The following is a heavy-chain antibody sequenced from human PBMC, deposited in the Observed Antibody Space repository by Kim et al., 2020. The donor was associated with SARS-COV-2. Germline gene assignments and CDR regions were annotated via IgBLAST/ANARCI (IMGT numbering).Heavy chain of an antibody. D-gene: IGHD2-15*01. CDR1: GFTFSSYG. Sequence: GGSLRLSCAASGFTFSSYGMHWVRQAPGKGLEWVAVISYDGSNKYYADSVKGRFTISRDNSKNTLYLQMNSLRAEDTAVYYCAKDFVQQVVAAKGHAFDIWGQGTMVTVSS. CDR2: ISYDGSNK. CDR3: AKDFVQQVVAAKGHAFDI. V-gene: IGHV3-30*18. J-gene: IGHJ3*02.